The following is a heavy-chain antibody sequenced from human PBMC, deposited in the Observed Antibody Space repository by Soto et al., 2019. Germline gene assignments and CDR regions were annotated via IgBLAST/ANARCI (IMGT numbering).Heavy chain of an antibody. CDR1: GFTFNNYS. CDR3: AKEISVQAGPWYFDL. J-gene: IGHJ2*01. V-gene: IGHV3-30*18. D-gene: IGHD6-13*01. Sequence: GGSLRLSCAGSGFTFNNYSIHWVRQAPGKGLEWVTVVGNEGTVQYYADSVKGRFTISRDNSRNTVYLQMNSLIVEDTAMYYSAKEISVQAGPWYFDLWGRGTLVTVSS. CDR2: VGNEGTVQ.